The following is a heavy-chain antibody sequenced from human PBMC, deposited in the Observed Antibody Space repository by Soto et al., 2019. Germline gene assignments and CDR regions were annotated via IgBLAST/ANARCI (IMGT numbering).Heavy chain of an antibody. CDR1: GYTFTSYD. Sequence: QVQLVQSGAEVKKPGASVKVSCKASGYTFTSYDINWVRQATGQGLEWMGWMNPNSGNTGYAQKFQGRVTMTKNTSISTAYMELSSLRSEDTAVYYCAMTCITGTTGDFDYWGQGTLVTVSS. J-gene: IGHJ4*02. CDR3: AMTCITGTTGDFDY. D-gene: IGHD1-20*01. V-gene: IGHV1-8*01. CDR2: MNPNSGNT.